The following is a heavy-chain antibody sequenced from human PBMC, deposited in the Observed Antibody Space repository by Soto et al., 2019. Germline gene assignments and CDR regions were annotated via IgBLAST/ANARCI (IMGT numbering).Heavy chain of an antibody. CDR3: AKGGRQWLVTSDFNY. D-gene: IGHD6-19*01. V-gene: IGHV3-30*18. J-gene: IGHJ4*02. CDR1: GFTFSDYA. Sequence: VPLVESGGGVVQPGRSLRLSCAASGFTFSDYAMHWVRQAPGKGLEWVAVVSHDGRNTHYADSVKGRFTISRDSSKNSVSREMTSRRAEDTAVYYCAKGGRQWLVTSDFNYWGQGALVTVSS. CDR2: VSHDGRNT.